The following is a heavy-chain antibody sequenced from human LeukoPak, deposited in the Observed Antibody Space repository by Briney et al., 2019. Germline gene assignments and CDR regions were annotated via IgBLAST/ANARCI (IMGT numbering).Heavy chain of an antibody. J-gene: IGHJ4*02. CDR2: IYHSGST. Sequence: PSGTLSLTCAVSGGSISSSYWWTWVRQPPGKGLEWIGEIYHSGSTNYNPSLKSRVTISVDTSKNQFSLKLSSVTAADTAVYYCARGDDYGDPIDYWGQGTLVTVSS. CDR1: GGSISSSYW. D-gene: IGHD4-17*01. CDR3: ARGDDYGDPIDY. V-gene: IGHV4-4*02.